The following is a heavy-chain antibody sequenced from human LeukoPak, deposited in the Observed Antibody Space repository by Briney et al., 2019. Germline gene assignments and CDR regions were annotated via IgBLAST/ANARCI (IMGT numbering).Heavy chain of an antibody. CDR3: ARGRPHGNDY. CDR2: IASDGSST. J-gene: IGHJ4*02. V-gene: IGHV3-74*01. CDR1: GFTFSNAW. Sequence: LSGGSLRLSCAASGFTFSNAWMNWVRQAPGKGLVWVSRIASDGSSTTYADSVKGRFSISRDNAKNTLYLQMNSLRVEDTAVYYCARGRPHGNDYWGQGTLVTVSS. D-gene: IGHD4-23*01.